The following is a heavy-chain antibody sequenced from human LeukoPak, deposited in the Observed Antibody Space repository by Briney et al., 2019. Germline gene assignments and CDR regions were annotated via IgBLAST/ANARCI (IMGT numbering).Heavy chain of an antibody. Sequence: GGSLRLSCAASGFTFSSYSMNWVRQAPGXXXXWVSSISSSSSYIYYADSVKGRFTISRDNAKNSLYLQMNSLRAEDTAVYYCARDRYHGYFDWLFDFDYWGQGTLVTVSS. D-gene: IGHD3-9*01. CDR1: GFTFSSYS. CDR3: ARDRYHGYFDWLFDFDY. J-gene: IGHJ4*02. V-gene: IGHV3-21*01. CDR2: ISSSSSYI.